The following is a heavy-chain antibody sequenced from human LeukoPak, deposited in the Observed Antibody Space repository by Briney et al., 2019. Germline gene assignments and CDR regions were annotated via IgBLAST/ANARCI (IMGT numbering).Heavy chain of an antibody. CDR2: IRQDGSEK. J-gene: IGHJ4*02. CDR3: ARVGSGWYTYYFDY. V-gene: IGHV3-7*01. Sequence: GGSLRLSCATSGFTFSSYWMSWVRQAPGKGLEWVANIRQDGSEKYYADSVKGRFTISRDNAKNSLYLQMNSLRAEDTDVYYCARVGSGWYTYYFDYWGQGTLVTVSS. D-gene: IGHD6-19*01. CDR1: GFTFSSYW.